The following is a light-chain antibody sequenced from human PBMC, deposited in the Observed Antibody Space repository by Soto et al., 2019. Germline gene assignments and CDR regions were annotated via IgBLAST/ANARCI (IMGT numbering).Light chain of an antibody. CDR2: KAS. V-gene: IGKV1-5*03. CDR3: QQYNSLSPVT. Sequence: DIQMTQSPSTLSGSVGDRVTITCRASQTISSWLAWYQQKPGKAPKLLIYKASTLKSGVPSRFSGSGSGTDFILIISSLQPDDFATYYCQQYNSLSPVTFGGGTKVDIK. J-gene: IGKJ4*01. CDR1: QTISSW.